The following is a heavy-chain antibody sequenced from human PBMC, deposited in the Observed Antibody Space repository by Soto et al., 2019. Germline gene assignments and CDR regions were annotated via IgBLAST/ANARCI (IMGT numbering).Heavy chain of an antibody. J-gene: IGHJ4*02. V-gene: IGHV3-30*18. CDR1: GFTFSDFG. CDR3: VKGTAVARQHFAN. D-gene: IGHD6-19*01. CDR2: ISADGSDK. Sequence: QVQLVESGGGVVQPERSLRLSCATSGFTFSDFGMHWVRQAPGRGLEWVAAISADGSDKYYVGSVQGRFTISRDNTKNALYLQMSSLRTEDTAVYYCVKGTAVARQHFANGGQGTLVTVSS.